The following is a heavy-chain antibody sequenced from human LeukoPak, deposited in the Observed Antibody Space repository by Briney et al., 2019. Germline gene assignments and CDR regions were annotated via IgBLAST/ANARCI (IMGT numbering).Heavy chain of an antibody. CDR2: ISDSGYT. CDR1: GGSFSSYY. Sequence: SETLSLTCTVSGGSFSSYYWSWIRQPPGKGLEWIGFISDSGYTNYNPSLKSRVTISVDTSKKHFSLKLSSVTAADTAVYYCARSVEGYCSGGSCYSYYYYMDVWGKGTTVTVSS. V-gene: IGHV4-59*01. CDR3: ARSVEGYCSGGSCYSYYYYMDV. D-gene: IGHD2-15*01. J-gene: IGHJ6*03.